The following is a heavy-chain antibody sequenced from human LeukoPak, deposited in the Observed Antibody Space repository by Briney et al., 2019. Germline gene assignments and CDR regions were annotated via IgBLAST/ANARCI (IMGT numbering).Heavy chain of an antibody. D-gene: IGHD4-17*01. CDR2: ISSSSSYI. CDR3: ARDPEYYGDRHRSFDY. CDR1: GFTFSSYS. V-gene: IGHV3-21*01. J-gene: IGHJ4*02. Sequence: GGSLRLSCAASGFTFSSYSMNWVRQAPGKGLEWVSSISSSSSYIYYADSVKGRFTISRDNAKNSLYLQMNSLRAEDTAVYYCARDPEYYGDRHRSFDYWGQGTLVTVSS.